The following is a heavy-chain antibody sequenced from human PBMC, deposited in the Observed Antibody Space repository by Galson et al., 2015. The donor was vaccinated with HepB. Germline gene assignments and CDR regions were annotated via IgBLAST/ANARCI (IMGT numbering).Heavy chain of an antibody. V-gene: IGHV3-7*01. CDR2: IKQDGSEK. J-gene: IGHJ4*02. Sequence: SLRLSCAASGFTFSSYWMSWVRQAPGKGLEWVANIKQDGSEKYYMDSVNGRFTISRDNAKNSVYLQMNSLRAEDTAIYYCARDLGIDRFDCWGQGTLVTVSS. D-gene: IGHD3-16*01. CDR3: ARDLGIDRFDC. CDR1: GFTFSSYW.